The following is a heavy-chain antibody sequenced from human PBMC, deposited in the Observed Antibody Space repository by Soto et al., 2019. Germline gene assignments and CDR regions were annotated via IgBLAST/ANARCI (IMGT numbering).Heavy chain of an antibody. J-gene: IGHJ6*02. D-gene: IGHD6-6*01. CDR3: ARAREAARLGKNYYYGMDV. Sequence: QVQLVQSGAEVKKPGSSVKVSCKASGGTFSSYAISWVRQAPGQGLEWMGGIIPIFGTANYAQKFQGRVTITAEESTSTAYMELSSLRSEDTAVYYCARAREAARLGKNYYYGMDVWGQGTTVTVSS. CDR1: GGTFSSYA. V-gene: IGHV1-69*01. CDR2: IIPIFGTA.